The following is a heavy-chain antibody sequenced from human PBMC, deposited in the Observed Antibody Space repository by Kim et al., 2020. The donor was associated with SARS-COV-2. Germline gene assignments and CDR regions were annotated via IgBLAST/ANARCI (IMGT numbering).Heavy chain of an antibody. V-gene: IGHV4-39*07. D-gene: IGHD3-22*01. Sequence: YNSSLKSRVTLSVNTSRNQFSLRLNSVTAADTAVYFCAREVIAGIGKYFDNWGQGTLVTVSS. CDR3: AREVIAGIGKYFDN. J-gene: IGHJ4*02.